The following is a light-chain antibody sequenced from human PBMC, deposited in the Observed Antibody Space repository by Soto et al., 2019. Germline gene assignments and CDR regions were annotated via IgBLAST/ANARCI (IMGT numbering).Light chain of an antibody. Sequence: EIEMTQTTSTLSGSVGDRVTITCRASQTISSWLAWYQQKPGKAPKLLIYAASTLQSGVPSRFSGSGSGTDFTLTICCLQSEDFATYYCQLYYSYPRAFGQGTKVDI. CDR2: AAS. CDR3: QLYYSYPRA. CDR1: QTISSW. V-gene: IGKV1-5*01. J-gene: IGKJ1*01.